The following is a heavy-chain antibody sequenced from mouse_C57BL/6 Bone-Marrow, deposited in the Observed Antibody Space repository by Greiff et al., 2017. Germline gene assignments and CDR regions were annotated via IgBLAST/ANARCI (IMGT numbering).Heavy chain of an antibody. D-gene: IGHD1-1*01. CDR2: ISDGGSYT. CDR3: ARAPLRSYFDY. J-gene: IGHJ2*01. Sequence: EVKVEESGGGLVKPGGSLKLSCAASGFTFSSYAMSWVRQTPEKRLEWVATISDGGSYTYYPDNVKGRCTISRDKAKNNLYLQMSHLKSEDTAMYYCARAPLRSYFDYWGQGTTLTVSS. CDR1: GFTFSSYA. V-gene: IGHV5-4*03.